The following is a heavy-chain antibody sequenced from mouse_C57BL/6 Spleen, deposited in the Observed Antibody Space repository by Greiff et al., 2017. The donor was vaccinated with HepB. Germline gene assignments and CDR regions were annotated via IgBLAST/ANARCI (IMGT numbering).Heavy chain of an antibody. CDR3: ARSSYYGSSHWYFDV. V-gene: IGHV1-26*01. CDR1: GYTFTDYY. J-gene: IGHJ1*03. CDR2: INPNNGGT. Sequence: EVKLQQSGPELVKPGASVKISCKASGYTFTDYYMNWVKQSHGKSLEWIGDINPNNGGTSYNQKFKGKATLTVDESSSTAYMELRSLTSEDSAVYYCARSSYYGSSHWYFDVWGTGTTVTVSS. D-gene: IGHD1-1*01.